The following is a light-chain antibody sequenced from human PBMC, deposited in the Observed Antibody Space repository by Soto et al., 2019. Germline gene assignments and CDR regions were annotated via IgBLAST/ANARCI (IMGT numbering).Light chain of an antibody. CDR1: QSVSSS. V-gene: IGKV3-11*01. CDR2: DAS. CDR3: QQRSNWPLT. J-gene: IGKJ4*01. Sequence: EIVLTQSPATLSLSPGERATLSCRASQSVSSSLAWYQQKPGQAPRLLIYDASNRATGIPARFSGSGSGTDFTLTISSLEPEYFAVYYCQQRSNWPLTFGGGTKVDIK.